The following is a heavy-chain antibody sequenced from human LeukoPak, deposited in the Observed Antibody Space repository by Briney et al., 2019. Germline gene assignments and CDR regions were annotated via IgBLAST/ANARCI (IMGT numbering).Heavy chain of an antibody. V-gene: IGHV1-69*05. CDR1: GYTFTSNG. CDR3: ARDGSGGG. Sequence: SVKVSCKASGYTFTSNGISWVRQAPGQGLEWMGGIIPIFGTANYAQKFQGRVTITTDESTSTAYMELSSLRSEDTAVYYCARDGSGGGWGQGTLVTVSS. D-gene: IGHD3-16*01. CDR2: IIPIFGTA. J-gene: IGHJ4*02.